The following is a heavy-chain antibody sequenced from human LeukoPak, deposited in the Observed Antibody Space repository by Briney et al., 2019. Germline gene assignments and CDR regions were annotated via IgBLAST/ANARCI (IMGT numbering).Heavy chain of an antibody. CDR3: ARDTAMAYYEESYFDP. J-gene: IGHJ5*02. CDR1: GYIFTNYY. CDR2: INPSGGTT. V-gene: IGHV1-46*01. Sequence: ASVKVSCKASGYIFTNYYTHWVRQAPGQGLEWMGIINPSGGTTTYVQKFQGRVTVTRDTSTTTVYMELSSLRSEDTAVYYCARDTAMAYYEESYFDPWGQGTLVTVSS. D-gene: IGHD5-18*01.